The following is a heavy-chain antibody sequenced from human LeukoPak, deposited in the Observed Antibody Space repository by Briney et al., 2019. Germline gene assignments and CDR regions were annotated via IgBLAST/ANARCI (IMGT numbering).Heavy chain of an antibody. Sequence: GSLRLSCAASGFTFSSYGMSWVRQAPGKGLEWVSAISGSGGSTYYADSVKGRFTISRDNSKNTLYLQMNSLRAEDTAVYYCAKGAAAILMGYYYYYMDVWGKGTTVTISS. V-gene: IGHV3-23*01. D-gene: IGHD2-2*02. CDR3: AKGAAAILMGYYYYYMDV. CDR2: ISGSGGST. J-gene: IGHJ6*03. CDR1: GFTFSSYG.